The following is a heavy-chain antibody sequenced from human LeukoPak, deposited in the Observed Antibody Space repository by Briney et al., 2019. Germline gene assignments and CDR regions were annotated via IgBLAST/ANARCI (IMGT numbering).Heavy chain of an antibody. J-gene: IGHJ4*02. V-gene: IGHV1-46*01. Sequence: GASVKVSCKASGYTFTSYYMHWVRQAPGQGLEWMGIINPSGGSTSYAQKFQGRVTMTRDMSTSTVYTELSSLRSEDTAVYCCARGNGGAARPDYFDYWGQGTLVTVSS. D-gene: IGHD6-6*01. CDR1: GYTFTSYY. CDR3: ARGNGGAARPDYFDY. CDR2: INPSGGST.